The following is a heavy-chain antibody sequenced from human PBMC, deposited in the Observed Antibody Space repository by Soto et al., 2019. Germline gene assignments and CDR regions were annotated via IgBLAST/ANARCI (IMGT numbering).Heavy chain of an antibody. J-gene: IGHJ4*02. D-gene: IGHD3-22*01. CDR1: GFTFSTYE. Sequence: PGGSLRLSCAASGFTFSTYEMMWVRQAPGKGLEWVSYIYTSGSTTYYAGSVRGRFTISRDNAKSSLYLQMNSLRAEDTAVYYCATSLSGYYYNYWGQGTPVTVSS. CDR2: IYTSGSTT. V-gene: IGHV3-48*03. CDR3: ATSLSGYYYNY.